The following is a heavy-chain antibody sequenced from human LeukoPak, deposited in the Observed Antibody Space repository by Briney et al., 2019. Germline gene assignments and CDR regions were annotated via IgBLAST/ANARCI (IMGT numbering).Heavy chain of an antibody. V-gene: IGHV4-34*01. CDR3: ARGATIFGVALPRLNWFDP. Sequence: SETLSLTCAVYGGSFSGYYWSWIRQPPGKGLEWIGGINDSGSTNYNPSLKSRVTISVDTSKNQFSLKLSSVTAADTAVYYCARGATIFGVALPRLNWFDPWGQGTLVSVSS. CDR1: GGSFSGYY. CDR2: INDSGST. D-gene: IGHD3-3*01. J-gene: IGHJ5*02.